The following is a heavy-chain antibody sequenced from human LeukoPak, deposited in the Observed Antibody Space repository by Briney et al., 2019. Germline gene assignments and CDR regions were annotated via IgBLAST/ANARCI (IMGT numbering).Heavy chain of an antibody. J-gene: IGHJ5*02. V-gene: IGHV4-30-4*01. D-gene: IGHD2-2*02. CDR1: GGSISSGDYY. CDR3: ARLDRPAAILVSWFDP. CDR2: IYYSGST. Sequence: PSQTLSLTCTVSGGSISSGDYYWSWIRQPPGKGLEWIGYIYYSGSTYYNPSLKSRVTISVDTSKNQFSLKLSSVTAADTAVYYCARLDRPAAILVSWFDPWGQGTLVTVSS.